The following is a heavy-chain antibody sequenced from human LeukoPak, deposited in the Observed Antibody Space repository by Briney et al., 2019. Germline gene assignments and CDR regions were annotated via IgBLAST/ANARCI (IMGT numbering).Heavy chain of an antibody. D-gene: IGHD5-12*01. J-gene: IGHJ4*02. V-gene: IGHV3-21*01. CDR1: GFTFSSFG. CDR3: AKTGLVATRFFDY. CDR2: ISGSSSSI. Sequence: GGSLRLSCAASGFTFSSFGMNWVRQAPGKGLEWVSSISGSSSSIYYADSVRGRFTISRDNAKNSLYLQMNSLRAEDTAVYYCAKTGLVATRFFDYWGQGTLVTVSS.